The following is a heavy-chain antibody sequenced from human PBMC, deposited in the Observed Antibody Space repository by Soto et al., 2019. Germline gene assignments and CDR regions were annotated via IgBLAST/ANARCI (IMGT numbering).Heavy chain of an antibody. CDR1: GFTFSNYA. Sequence: HPGGSLRLSCAASGFTFSNYAMHWVRQAPGKGLEWVAIIAYDGSVKYYADSVEGRFTISRDSSKNTVNLQMNSLRTEDTAVYYCARPGYCSGASCYDYFDTWGQGTLVTVSS. CDR2: IAYDGSVK. D-gene: IGHD2-15*01. CDR3: ARPGYCSGASCYDYFDT. V-gene: IGHV3-30-3*01. J-gene: IGHJ4*02.